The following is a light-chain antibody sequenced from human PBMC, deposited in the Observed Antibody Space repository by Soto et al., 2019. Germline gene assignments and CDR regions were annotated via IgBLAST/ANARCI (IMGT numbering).Light chain of an antibody. J-gene: IGKJ1*01. CDR2: GAS. V-gene: IGKV1-39*01. CDR3: QQSYSVYRT. CDR1: QSISSY. Sequence: DIQMTQSPSSLSASVGDRVTITCRASQSISSYLNWYQQKPGKAPKLLIYGASSLQSGVPSRFSGSGSGTDFTLTISSLQPEDFATYYCQQSYSVYRTFGQGTKVEIK.